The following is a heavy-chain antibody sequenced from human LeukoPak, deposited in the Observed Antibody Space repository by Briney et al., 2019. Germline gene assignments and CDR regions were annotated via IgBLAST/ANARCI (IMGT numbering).Heavy chain of an antibody. CDR1: GGSISTYY. V-gene: IGHV4-59*08. CDR2: IYYSGST. CDR3: ARRLGGTSTGFDY. J-gene: IGHJ4*02. Sequence: SETLSLTCTVSGGSISTYYWSWIRQPPGKGLEWIGYIYYSGSTNYNPSLKSRVTISVDTSKNQFSLKLSSVTAADTAVYYCARRLGGTSTGFDYWGQGTLVTVSS. D-gene: IGHD2-2*01.